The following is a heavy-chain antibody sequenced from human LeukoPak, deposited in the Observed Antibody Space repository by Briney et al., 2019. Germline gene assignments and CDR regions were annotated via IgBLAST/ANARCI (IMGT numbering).Heavy chain of an antibody. Sequence: PGGSLRLSCAASGFTFSRHWMHWVRQAPGKGLVSVSGINSDGSSTIYADSVKGRFTISRDNAKNTLYLQVSSLRAEDTAVYYCARDQYSGYDRASDIWGQGTMVTVSS. CDR2: INSDGSST. CDR1: GFTFSRHW. D-gene: IGHD5-12*01. V-gene: IGHV3-74*01. CDR3: ARDQYSGYDRASDI. J-gene: IGHJ3*02.